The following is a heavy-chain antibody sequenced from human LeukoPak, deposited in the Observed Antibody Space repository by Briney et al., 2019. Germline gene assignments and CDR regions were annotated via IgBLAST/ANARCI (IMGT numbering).Heavy chain of an antibody. Sequence: ASVKVSCKAPGYTFNSYDINWVRQATGQGLEWMGWMNPNSGYTGYAQKFQGRVTITRDTSASTAYMELSSLRSEDTAVYYCARERGEIGAFDIWGQGTMVTVSS. CDR3: ARERGEIGAFDI. V-gene: IGHV1-8*01. D-gene: IGHD3-16*01. J-gene: IGHJ3*02. CDR1: GYTFNSYD. CDR2: MNPNSGYT.